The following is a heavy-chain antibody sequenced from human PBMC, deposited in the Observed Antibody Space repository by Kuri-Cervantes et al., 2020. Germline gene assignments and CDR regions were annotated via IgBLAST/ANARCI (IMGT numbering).Heavy chain of an antibody. D-gene: IGHD6-19*01. Sequence: GESLKISCAASGFTFRSSSMHWVRQAPGKGLEWVAVISNDGTNKYYADYVKGRFTISRDNSKSTLYLQMNSLRAEDTAVYYCASIYGYSTGEGGFWGQGTLVTVSS. J-gene: IGHJ4*02. CDR3: ASIYGYSTGEGGF. CDR1: GFTFRSSS. V-gene: IGHV3-30*07. CDR2: ISNDGTNK.